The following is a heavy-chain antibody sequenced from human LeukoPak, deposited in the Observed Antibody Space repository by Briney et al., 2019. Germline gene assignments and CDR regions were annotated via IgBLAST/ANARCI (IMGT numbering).Heavy chain of an antibody. CDR3: AXXXGYCSSTSCRWIFDY. V-gene: IGHV1-46*01. CDR2: INPSGGST. CDR1: GYTFTSYY. Sequence: ASVKVSCKASGYTFTSYYMHWVRQAPGQGLEWMGIINPSGGSTSYAQKFQGRVTMTRDTSTSTVYMELSSLRSEDTAVYYCAXXXGYCSSTSCRWIFDYWGQGTLVTVSS. D-gene: IGHD2-2*01. J-gene: IGHJ4*02.